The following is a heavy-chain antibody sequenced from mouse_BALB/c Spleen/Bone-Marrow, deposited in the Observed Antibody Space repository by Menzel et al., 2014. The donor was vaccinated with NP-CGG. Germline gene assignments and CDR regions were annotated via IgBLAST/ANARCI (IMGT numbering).Heavy chain of an antibody. J-gene: IGHJ4*01. CDR1: GFTFSSFG. Sequence: EVHLVESGGGLVQPGGSRKLSCAASGFTFSSFGMHWVRRAPEKGLEWVAYISSGSSTIYYADTVKGRFTISRDNPKNTLFPQMTSLRSEDTAMYYCARSLLRLSYAMDYWGQGTSVTVSS. CDR3: ARSLLRLSYAMDY. CDR2: ISSGSSTI. V-gene: IGHV5-17*02. D-gene: IGHD1-2*01.